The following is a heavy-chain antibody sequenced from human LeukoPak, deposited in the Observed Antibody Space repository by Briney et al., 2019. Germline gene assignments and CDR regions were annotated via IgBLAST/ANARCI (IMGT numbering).Heavy chain of an antibody. CDR2: IYYSGST. J-gene: IGHJ4*02. D-gene: IGHD6-19*01. CDR1: GGSISSSSYY. V-gene: IGHV4-39*07. CDR3: ARRRYSSGQIDY. Sequence: PSETLSLTCTVSGGSISSSSYYWGWIRQPPGKGLEWIGSIYYSGSTYYNPSLKSRVTISIDTSKNQFSLKLSSVTAADTAVYYCARRRYSSGQIDYWGQGTLVTVSS.